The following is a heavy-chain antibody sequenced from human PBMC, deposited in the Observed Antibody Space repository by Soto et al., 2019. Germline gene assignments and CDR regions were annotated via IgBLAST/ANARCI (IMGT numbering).Heavy chain of an antibody. CDR3: TRLISAAQDY. D-gene: IGHD3-10*01. Sequence: VLLVESGGGLVQPGGSLKLSCAASGFVFKDSSIHWVRQASGKGLEWVGRIRDRAYSYATAYDASVKGRFTISRDDSSNTAYLQMNSLKTEDTAIYYCTRLISAAQDYWGQGTLVTVSS. CDR1: GFVFKDSS. J-gene: IGHJ4*02. V-gene: IGHV3-73*01. CDR2: IRDRAYSYAT.